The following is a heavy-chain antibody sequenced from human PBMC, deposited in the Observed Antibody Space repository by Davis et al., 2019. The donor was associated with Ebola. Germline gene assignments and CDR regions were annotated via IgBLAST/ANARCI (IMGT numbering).Heavy chain of an antibody. D-gene: IGHD4-17*01. CDR3: ARGQASDYGDKYGMDV. CDR1: GGSFSGYY. J-gene: IGHJ6*02. Sequence: MPSETLSLTCAVYGGSFSGYYWSWIRQPPGKGLEWIGEINHSGSTNYNPSLKSRVTISVDTSKNQFSLKLSSVTAADTAVYYCARGQASDYGDKYGMDVWGQGTTVTVSS. CDR2: INHSGST. V-gene: IGHV4-34*01.